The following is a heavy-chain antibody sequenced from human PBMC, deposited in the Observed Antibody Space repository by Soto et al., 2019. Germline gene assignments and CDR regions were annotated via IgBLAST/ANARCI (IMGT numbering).Heavy chain of an antibody. V-gene: IGHV1-69*13. J-gene: IGHJ6*02. Sequence: SVKVSCKASGGTFSSYAISWVRQAPGQGLEWMGGIIPIFGTANYAQKFQGRVTITADESTSTAYMELSSLRSEDTAVYYCARVSVEYGSGSYYNVYYYYYGMDVWGQGTTVTVSS. D-gene: IGHD3-10*01. CDR3: ARVSVEYGSGSYYNVYYYYYGMDV. CDR1: GGTFSSYA. CDR2: IIPIFGTA.